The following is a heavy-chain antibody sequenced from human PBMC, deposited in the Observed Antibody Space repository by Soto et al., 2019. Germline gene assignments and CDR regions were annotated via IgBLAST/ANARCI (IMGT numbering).Heavy chain of an antibody. D-gene: IGHD3-10*01. CDR2: IIPIFGTA. Sequence: GASVKVSCKASGGTFSSYAISWVRQAPGQGLEWMGGIIPIFGTANYAQKFQGRVTITADESTSTAYMELSSLRSEDTAVYYCARPDVSTYYSPWFQAFDIRGQGTMVTVSS. CDR3: ARPDVSTYYSPWFQAFDI. CDR1: GGTFSSYA. V-gene: IGHV1-69*13. J-gene: IGHJ3*02.